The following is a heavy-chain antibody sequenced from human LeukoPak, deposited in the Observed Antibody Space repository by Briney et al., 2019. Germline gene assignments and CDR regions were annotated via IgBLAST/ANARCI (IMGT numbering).Heavy chain of an antibody. CDR3: ARERVFDI. V-gene: IGHV1-2*02. CDR2: INPSSGGT. CDR1: GHTFTRYY. J-gene: IGHJ3*02. Sequence: ASVKGSSQASGHTFTRYYMHWVRQAPGQGGGWMRWINPSSGGTNYPQKFQGRDTITRDTAIRTAYMGRSRLRYDDTAVYYCARERVFDIWGQGTMDTVSS.